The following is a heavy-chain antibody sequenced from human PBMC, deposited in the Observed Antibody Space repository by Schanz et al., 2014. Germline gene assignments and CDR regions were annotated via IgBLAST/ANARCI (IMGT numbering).Heavy chain of an antibody. Sequence: EVQLLESGGGLVQPGGSLRLSCAASGFTFSTSTMHWVRQAPGKGLEWVSGITGASDHIDYAESVKGRFTISRDNSKNSLYLQMNSLRAEDTAVYFCAKDLGVDCGDGCFNWYFDLWGRGTLVTVSS. CDR1: GFTFSTST. J-gene: IGHJ2*01. CDR2: ITGASDHI. D-gene: IGHD2-21*02. CDR3: AKDLGVDCGDGCFNWYFDL. V-gene: IGHV3-23*01.